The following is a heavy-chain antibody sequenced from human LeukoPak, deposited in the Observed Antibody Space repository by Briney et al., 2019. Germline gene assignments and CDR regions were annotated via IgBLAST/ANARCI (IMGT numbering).Heavy chain of an antibody. CDR2: ISSSSNTV. V-gene: IGHV3-11*04. Sequence: GGSLRHSRAASGFTFSDYLITWVRQAPPKGLDWVSYISSSSNTVYYADSLKGRLTVSRDNANTSLYVQMTTLRAEDTAVYYCARRAMGGTSFDYWGQGTLVTVSS. J-gene: IGHJ4*02. D-gene: IGHD1-26*01. CDR1: GFTFSDYL. CDR3: ARRAMGGTSFDY.